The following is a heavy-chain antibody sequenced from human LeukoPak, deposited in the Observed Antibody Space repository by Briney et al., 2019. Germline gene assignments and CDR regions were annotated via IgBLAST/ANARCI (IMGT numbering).Heavy chain of an antibody. Sequence: GGSLRLSCAASGFTFGSYAMHWVRQAPGKGLEFVSAISSKGDITYYANSVKGRFIMSRDNSKNTLYLRMGSLRAEDMAVYYCARWGGGGDYWGQGTLVTVSS. CDR2: ISSKGDIT. V-gene: IGHV3-64*01. D-gene: IGHD3-10*01. CDR3: ARWGGGGDY. CDR1: GFTFGSYA. J-gene: IGHJ4*02.